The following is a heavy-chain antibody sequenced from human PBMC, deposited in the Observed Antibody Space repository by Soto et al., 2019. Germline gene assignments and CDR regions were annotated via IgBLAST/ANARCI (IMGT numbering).Heavy chain of an antibody. CDR3: AKLPGYSYNYRLNIDY. CDR2: INAGYGNT. J-gene: IGHJ4*02. CDR1: GYTFSSYA. V-gene: IGHV1-3*01. Sequence: ASVKVSCKASGYTFSSYAMHWVRQAPGQRLEWMGWINAGYGNTKSSQKFQDRVTISRDTSASTAYMELNSLKAEDTAIYFCAKLPGYSYNYRLNIDYWGQGTLVTVSS. D-gene: IGHD5-12*01.